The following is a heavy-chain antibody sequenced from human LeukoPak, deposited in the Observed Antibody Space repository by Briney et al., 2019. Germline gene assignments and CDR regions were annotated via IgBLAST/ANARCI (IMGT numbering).Heavy chain of an antibody. J-gene: IGHJ4*02. CDR1: GFTFSDYY. Sequence: GGSLRLSCAASGFTFSDYYMSWIRQAPGKGLEWVSYISSSGSTIYYADSAKGRFTISRDNSKNTLYLQMNSLRAEDTAVYYCATGHSGLSFDYWGQGTLVTVSS. CDR2: ISSSGSTI. CDR3: ATGHSGLSFDY. V-gene: IGHV3-11*01. D-gene: IGHD6-19*01.